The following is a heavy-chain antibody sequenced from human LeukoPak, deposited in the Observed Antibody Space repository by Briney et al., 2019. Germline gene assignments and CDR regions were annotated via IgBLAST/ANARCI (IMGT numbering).Heavy chain of an antibody. CDR2: INSDGSSR. V-gene: IGHV3-74*01. CDR1: RFTFSSYW. D-gene: IGHD6-13*01. Sequence: PGGSLRLSCAASRFTFSSYWMHWVRQAPGKGLVWVSRINSDGSSRSYADSVKGRFTISRDKAKNTLYLQMNSLRAEDTAVYYCAGGIAAADTWGQGTLVTVSS. J-gene: IGHJ4*02. CDR3: AGGIAAADT.